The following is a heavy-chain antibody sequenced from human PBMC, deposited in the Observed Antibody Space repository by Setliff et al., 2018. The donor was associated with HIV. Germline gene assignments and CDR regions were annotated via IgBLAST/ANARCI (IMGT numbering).Heavy chain of an antibody. CDR1: GFTFSNYA. CDR3: AKVDNGHCTSASCRDFDY. V-gene: IGHV3-7*03. CDR2: IKQDGSEK. J-gene: IGHJ4*02. Sequence: LRLSCAASGFTFSNYAMSWVRQAPGKGLEWVANIKQDGSEKYYVDSVKGRFTISRDNSKNTLYLQMNSLTAEDTAVYYCAKVDNGHCTSASCRDFDYWGQGTLVTVSS. D-gene: IGHD2-2*03.